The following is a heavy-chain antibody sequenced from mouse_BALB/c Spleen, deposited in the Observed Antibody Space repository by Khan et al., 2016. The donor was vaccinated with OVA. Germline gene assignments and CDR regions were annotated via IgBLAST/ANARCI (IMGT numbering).Heavy chain of an antibody. Sequence: QVQLQQSGAELAKPGASVKMSCTASGSTFTSYWMHWVKQRPGQGLDWIGFINPTTGNTEYNQKFQDKATLTADKSSSTAYMQLSSLTSEDSAVYYCARSPAIMTKFSYWGQGTLVTVSA. V-gene: IGHV1-7*01. CDR2: INPTTGNT. D-gene: IGHD2-12*01. CDR3: ARSPAIMTKFSY. J-gene: IGHJ3*01. CDR1: GSTFTSYW.